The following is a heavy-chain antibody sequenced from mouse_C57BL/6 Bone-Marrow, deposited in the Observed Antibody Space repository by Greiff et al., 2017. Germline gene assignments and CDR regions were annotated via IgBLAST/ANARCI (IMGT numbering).Heavy chain of an antibody. D-gene: IGHD2-2*01. J-gene: IGHJ2*01. Sequence: VQLKESGGGLVQPKGSLKLSCAASGFPFNTYAMHWVRQAPGQGLEWVARIRSKSSNYAKYYDDSVKDRFTISRDASQSMLYLQMNNLRTVDTAMYYGLRDDNGYGDYWGQGTTLTVSS. CDR3: LRDDNGYGDY. CDR1: GFPFNTYA. V-gene: IGHV10-3*01. CDR2: IRSKSSNYAK.